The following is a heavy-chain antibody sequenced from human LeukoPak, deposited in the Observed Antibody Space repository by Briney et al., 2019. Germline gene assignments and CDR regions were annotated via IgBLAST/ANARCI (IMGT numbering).Heavy chain of an antibody. D-gene: IGHD3-10*01. J-gene: IGHJ5*02. CDR3: ARKYGSGSYYWFDP. V-gene: IGHV4-34*01. CDR2: INHSGST. Sequence: SETLSLTCAVYGGSFSGYYWSWIRQPPGKGLEWIGEINHSGSTNYNPSLKSRVTISVDTSKNQFSLKLSSVTAADTAVYYCARKYGSGSYYWFDPWGQGTLVTVSS. CDR1: GGSFSGYY.